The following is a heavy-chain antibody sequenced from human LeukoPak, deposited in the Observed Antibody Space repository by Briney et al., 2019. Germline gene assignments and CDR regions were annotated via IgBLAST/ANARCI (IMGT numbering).Heavy chain of an antibody. CDR1: GGSISSSSYY. J-gene: IGHJ4*02. V-gene: IGHV4-39*01. CDR2: IYYSGST. D-gene: IGHD6-13*01. CDR3: ARHKQAEDY. Sequence: PSETLSLTCTVSGGSISSSSYYWGWIRQPPGKGLEWIGSIYYSGSTYYNPSLKSRVTISVDTSKNQFSLKLSSVTAADTAVYYCARHKQAEDYWSQGTLVTVSS.